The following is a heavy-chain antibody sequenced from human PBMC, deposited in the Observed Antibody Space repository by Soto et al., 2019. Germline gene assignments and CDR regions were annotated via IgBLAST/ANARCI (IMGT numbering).Heavy chain of an antibody. V-gene: IGHV3-30-3*01. D-gene: IGHD4-17*01. CDR3: ARGGFTVTTGSLYPLDY. J-gene: IGHJ4*02. CDR1: GFTFSSYA. Sequence: QVQLVESGGGVVQPGRSLRLSCAASGFTFSSYAMHWVRQAPGKGLEWVAVISYDGSNKYYADSVKGRFTISRDNSKNTLYLQMNSLRAEDTAVYYCARGGFTVTTGSLYPLDYWGQGTLVTISS. CDR2: ISYDGSNK.